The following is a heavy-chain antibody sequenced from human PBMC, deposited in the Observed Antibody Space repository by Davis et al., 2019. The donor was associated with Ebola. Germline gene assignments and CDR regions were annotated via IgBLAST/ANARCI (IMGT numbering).Heavy chain of an antibody. V-gene: IGHV1-69*02. CDR3: SEQGFSGYNYFDS. CDR1: GGTFSDYT. Sequence: SVKVSCKASGGTFSDYTFTWVRQAPGQGLEWMGRINPILGVADYAQRFQGRVTITADKSTVTADLKLSSLRSEDTAVYYCSEQGFSGYNYFDSWGQGTLVTVSS. D-gene: IGHD5-12*01. CDR2: INPILGVA. J-gene: IGHJ4*02.